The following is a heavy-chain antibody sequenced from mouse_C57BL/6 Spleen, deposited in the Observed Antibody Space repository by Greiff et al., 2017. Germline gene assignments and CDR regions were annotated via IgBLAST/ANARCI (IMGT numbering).Heavy chain of an antibody. Sequence: VQLQQPGAELVRPGSSVKLSCKASGYTFTSYWMDWVKQRPGQGLEWIGNIYPSDSETHYNQKFKDKATLTVAKSSSTAYMQLSSLTSEDSAVYYCARGALYAMDYWGQGTSVTVSS. J-gene: IGHJ4*01. CDR1: GYTFTSYW. V-gene: IGHV1-61*01. CDR3: ARGALYAMDY. CDR2: IYPSDSET.